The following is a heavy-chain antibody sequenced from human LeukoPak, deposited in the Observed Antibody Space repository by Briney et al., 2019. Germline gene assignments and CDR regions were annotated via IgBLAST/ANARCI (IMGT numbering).Heavy chain of an antibody. CDR2: IYRYADGGPT. Sequence: GGSLRLSCAASVLTFSNAWKTWARHSPGKGQEWGGRIYRYADGGPTDYAAPVKGRFTISRDDSKNTLYLQMNSLKTEDTAVYYCTTDSYCSTTTCYASSNYYYGLDAWGQGTSVTVSS. CDR3: TTDSYCSTTTCYASSNYYYGLDA. CDR1: VLTFSNAW. V-gene: IGHV3-15*05. J-gene: IGHJ6*02. D-gene: IGHD2-2*01.